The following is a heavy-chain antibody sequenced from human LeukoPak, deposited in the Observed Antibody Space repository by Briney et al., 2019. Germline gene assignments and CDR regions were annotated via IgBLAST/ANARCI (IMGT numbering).Heavy chain of an antibody. CDR2: IYYSGST. Sequence: SETLSLTCTVSGGSISSYYWSWIRQPPGKGLEWIGYIYYSGSTNYNPSLKSRVTISVDTSKNQFSLKLSSVTAADTAVYYCAREGVAISLVPFDIWGQGTMVTVSS. CDR3: AREGVAISLVPFDI. J-gene: IGHJ3*02. V-gene: IGHV4-59*01. D-gene: IGHD3-10*01. CDR1: GGSISSYY.